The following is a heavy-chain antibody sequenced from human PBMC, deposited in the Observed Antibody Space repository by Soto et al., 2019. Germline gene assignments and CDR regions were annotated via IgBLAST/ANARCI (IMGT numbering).Heavy chain of an antibody. J-gene: IGHJ4*02. Sequence: GGSLRLSCAASGFTFSSYGMHWVRQAPGKGLEWVAVISYDGSNKYYADSVKGRFTISRDNSKNTLYLQMNSLRAEDTAVYYCAKDLLVYDSSGHWGQGTLVTVSS. CDR1: GFTFSSYG. D-gene: IGHD3-22*01. CDR3: AKDLLVYDSSGH. CDR2: ISYDGSNK. V-gene: IGHV3-30*18.